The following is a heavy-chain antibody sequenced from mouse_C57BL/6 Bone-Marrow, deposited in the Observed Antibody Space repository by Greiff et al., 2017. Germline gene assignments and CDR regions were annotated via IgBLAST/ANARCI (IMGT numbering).Heavy chain of an antibody. CDR1: GFNIKDDY. CDR3: TTGYGSYYYAMDY. V-gene: IGHV14-4*01. CDR2: IDPENGDT. Sequence: VQLQQSGAELVRPGASVKLSCTASGFNIKDDYMHWVKQRPEQGLEWIGWIDPENGDTEYASKFQGKATITADTSSNTAYLQLSSLTSEDTAVYYFTTGYGSYYYAMDYWGQGTSVTVSS. J-gene: IGHJ4*01. D-gene: IGHD1-1*01.